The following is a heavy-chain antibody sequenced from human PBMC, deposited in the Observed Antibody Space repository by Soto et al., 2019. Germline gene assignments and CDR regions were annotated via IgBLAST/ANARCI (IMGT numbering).Heavy chain of an antibody. J-gene: IGHJ4*02. V-gene: IGHV4-4*07. CDR2: VYSSGTT. D-gene: IGHD3-10*01. CDR3: ARDIGSYAYGEGY. CDR1: GGSINSYW. Sequence: KPSETVSLTXSVSGGSINSYWWSWIRQPAGKGLEWIGRVYSSGTTDYNPSLNSRATMSVETSKNQFSLKLSSVTAADTAVYYCARDIGSYAYGEGYWGQGIQVTVSS.